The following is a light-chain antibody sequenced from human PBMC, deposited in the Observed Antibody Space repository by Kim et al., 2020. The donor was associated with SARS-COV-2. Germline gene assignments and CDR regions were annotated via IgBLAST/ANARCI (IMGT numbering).Light chain of an antibody. CDR1: QSVTSNN. Sequence: EIVLTQSPGTLSLSPGERATLSCRASQSVTSNNLAWYQQKPGQAPRLLIYGASSRATGIPDRFSGSGSGTDFTLTISSLEPEDFVVYYCQQYRSSPRTFGGGTKLDIK. V-gene: IGKV3-20*01. CDR3: QQYRSSPRT. CDR2: GAS. J-gene: IGKJ4*01.